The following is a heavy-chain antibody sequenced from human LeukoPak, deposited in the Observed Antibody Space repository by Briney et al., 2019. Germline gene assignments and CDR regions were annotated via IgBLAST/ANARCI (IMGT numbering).Heavy chain of an antibody. CDR1: RFIFSRYE. V-gene: IGHV3-48*03. Sequence: GGSLRLSCAASRFIFSRYEMNWVRQAPGKGLEWVSYISSSGSTIYYADSVKGRFTISRDYAKNSLFLQMNSLRAEDTAVYYCAKDRYGSGSYYYYYYMDVWGKGTTVTISS. CDR2: ISSSGSTI. J-gene: IGHJ6*03. CDR3: AKDRYGSGSYYYYYYMDV. D-gene: IGHD3-10*01.